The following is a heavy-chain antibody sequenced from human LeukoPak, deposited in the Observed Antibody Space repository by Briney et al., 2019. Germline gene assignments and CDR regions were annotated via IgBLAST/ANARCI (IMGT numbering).Heavy chain of an antibody. J-gene: IGHJ4*02. V-gene: IGHV4-34*01. CDR3: ARGPHDNYSSLSGDY. CDR2: INHSGST. Sequence: PSETLSLTCAVYGGSFSGYYWSWIHQPPGKGLEWIGEINHSGSTNYNPSLKSRVTISVDTSKNQFSLKLSSVTAADTAVYYCARGPHDNYSSLSGDYWGQGTLVTVSS. D-gene: IGHD6-19*01. CDR1: GGSFSGYY.